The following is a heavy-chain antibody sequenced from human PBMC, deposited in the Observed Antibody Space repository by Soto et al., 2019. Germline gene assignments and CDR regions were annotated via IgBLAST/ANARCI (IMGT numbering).Heavy chain of an antibody. CDR1: GASVTLSNW. V-gene: IGHV4-4*02. J-gene: IGHJ3*01. Sequence: QMQLQQSGPGLVKPSGTLSLTCTVSGASVTLSNWWTWIRQSPGRGLEWIGQAYHSGSTNYNPSLETRVTISVDTSKNQFSLNLTSVTAADTAVYYCARATYDYGDAYDVWGQGTWVTVSS. D-gene: IGHD4-17*01. CDR2: AYHSGST. CDR3: ARATYDYGDAYDV.